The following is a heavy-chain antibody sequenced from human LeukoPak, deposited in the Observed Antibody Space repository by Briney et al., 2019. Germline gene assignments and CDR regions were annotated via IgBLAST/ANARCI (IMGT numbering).Heavy chain of an antibody. CDR1: GGSISSSSYY. CDR2: IYYSGST. J-gene: IGHJ3*02. V-gene: IGHV4-39*07. Sequence: SETLSLTCTVSGGSISSSSYYWGWIRQPPGKGLEWIGSIYYSGSTYYNPSLKSRVTISVDTSKNQFSLKLRSVTAADTAVYYCATPTSDAFDIWGQGTMVTVSS. CDR3: ATPTSDAFDI.